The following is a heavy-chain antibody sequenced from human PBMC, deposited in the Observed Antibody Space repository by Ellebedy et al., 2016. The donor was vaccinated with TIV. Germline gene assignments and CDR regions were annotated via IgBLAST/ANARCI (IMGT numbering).Heavy chain of an antibody. D-gene: IGHD3-10*01. CDR3: ARDSGQVGGMDV. V-gene: IGHV3-53*01. CDR2: LYSAGQT. CDR1: GLTVSDNY. Sequence: GGSLRLSXAASGLTVSDNYMTWARQTPGKGLEWVSTLYSAGQTWYADSVKGRFTISRDDSKNTLYLQMNSLRAEDTALYYCARDSGQVGGMDVWGQGTTVTVSS. J-gene: IGHJ6*02.